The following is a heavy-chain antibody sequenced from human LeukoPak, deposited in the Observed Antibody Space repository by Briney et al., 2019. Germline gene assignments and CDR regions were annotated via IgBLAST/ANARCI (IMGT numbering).Heavy chain of an antibody. D-gene: IGHD3-9*01. J-gene: IGHJ4*02. CDR1: GFTFSSYA. CDR2: ISGSGGST. CDR3: AKDGDDILTGCFDY. Sequence: GGSLRLSCAASGFTFSSYAMSWVRQAPGKGLEWVSAISGSGGSTYYADSVKGRFTISRDNSKNTLYLQMNSLRAEDTAVYYRAKDGDDILTGCFDYWGQGTLVTVSS. V-gene: IGHV3-23*01.